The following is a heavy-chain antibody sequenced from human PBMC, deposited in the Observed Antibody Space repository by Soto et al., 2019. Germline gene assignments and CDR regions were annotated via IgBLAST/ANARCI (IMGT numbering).Heavy chain of an antibody. CDR1: GFSLSTSGVG. J-gene: IGHJ5*02. CDR3: AHSGRLWFGESPQFDP. Sequence: QITLKESGPTLVKPTQTLTLTCTFSGFSLSTSGVGVGWIRQPPGKALEWLALIYWDDDKRYSPSLKSRLTITKDTSKNQVVLTMTNMDPVDTATYYYAHSGRLWFGESPQFDPWGQGTLVTVSS. CDR2: IYWDDDK. V-gene: IGHV2-5*02. D-gene: IGHD3-10*01.